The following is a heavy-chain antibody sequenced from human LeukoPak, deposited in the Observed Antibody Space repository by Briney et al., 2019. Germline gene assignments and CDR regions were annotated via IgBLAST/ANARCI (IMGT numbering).Heavy chain of an antibody. V-gene: IGHV3-23*01. CDR2: ISGSGGST. CDR1: GFTFSSYE. CDR3: AKPVPYYSGSYYALDY. Sequence: GGSLRLSCAASGFTFSSYEMNWVRQAPGKGLEWVSAISGSGGSTYYADSVKGRFTISRDNSKNTLYLQMNSLRAEDTAVYYCAKPVPYYSGSYYALDYWGQGTLVTVSS. J-gene: IGHJ4*02. D-gene: IGHD1-26*01.